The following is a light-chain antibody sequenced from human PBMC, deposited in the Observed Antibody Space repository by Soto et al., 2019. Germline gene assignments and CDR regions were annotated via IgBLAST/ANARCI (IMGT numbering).Light chain of an antibody. CDR3: QQYTNTNNPWM. Sequence: DIQMTQSPSTLSASIGDTVTVACRASQGISNWLAWYQQKPGKAPKLLIFRASTLESGVPSRFSGSGSGTEFTLIISGLQPDDYATYYCQQYTNTNNPWMFGQGTKVDIK. V-gene: IGKV1-5*01. CDR2: RAS. CDR1: QGISNW. J-gene: IGKJ1*01.